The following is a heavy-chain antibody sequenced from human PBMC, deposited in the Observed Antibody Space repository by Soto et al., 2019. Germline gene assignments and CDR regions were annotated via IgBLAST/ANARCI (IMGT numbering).Heavy chain of an antibody. V-gene: IGHV1-69*04. Sequence: QVQLVQSGAEVKKPGSSAKVSCKASGGTFSSYPISWVRQAPGQGLEWMGRIIPILGIANYAQKFQGRVTITADKSTSTAYMELSSLRSEDTAVYYCAREVGGIAAAGIGDYWGQGTLVTVSS. CDR1: GGTFSSYP. D-gene: IGHD6-13*01. J-gene: IGHJ4*02. CDR3: AREVGGIAAAGIGDY. CDR2: IIPILGIA.